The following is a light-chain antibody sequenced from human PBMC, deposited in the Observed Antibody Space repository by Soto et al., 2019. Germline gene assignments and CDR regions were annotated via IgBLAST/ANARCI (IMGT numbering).Light chain of an antibody. J-gene: IGKJ4*01. CDR1: QSISTS. Sequence: DIQMTQSPSTLSASAGARVTITCRASQSISTSLAWYQQKPGKAPNVLIYKASSLQTGVPSRFSGRRSGTEFTLTISSLQPNDFATYYCQQYKSYPVTFGGGTKVEIK. CDR3: QQYKSYPVT. CDR2: KAS. V-gene: IGKV1-5*03.